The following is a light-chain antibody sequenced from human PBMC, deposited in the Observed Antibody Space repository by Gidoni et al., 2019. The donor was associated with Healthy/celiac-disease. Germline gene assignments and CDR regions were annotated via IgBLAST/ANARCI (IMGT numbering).Light chain of an antibody. J-gene: IGKJ1*01. CDR1: QSVSSSY. CDR2: CAS. CDR3: QQYGSSPKT. V-gene: IGKV3-20*01. Sequence: EIVFTQSPGTLSLFPGERATLSCRASQSVSSSYLAWYQQKPGQAPRLLIYCASSRATGIPDRFSGSGSGTDFTLTISRLEPEDFAVYYWQQYGSSPKTFGQGTKVEIK.